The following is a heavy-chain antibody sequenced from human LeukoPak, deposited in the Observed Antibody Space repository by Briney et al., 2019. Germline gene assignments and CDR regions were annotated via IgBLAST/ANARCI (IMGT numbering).Heavy chain of an antibody. J-gene: IGHJ4*02. Sequence: SETLSLTCAVYGGSLSGYYWSWIRQPPGRGLEWIGEINYSGSTNYNPSLKSRVTISVDTSKNQFSLKLSSVTAADTVVYYCGRDGSRYCSGASCYTYWGQGTLVTVSS. CDR3: GRDGSRYCSGASCYTY. V-gene: IGHV4-34*01. D-gene: IGHD2-15*01. CDR2: INYSGST. CDR1: GGSLSGYY.